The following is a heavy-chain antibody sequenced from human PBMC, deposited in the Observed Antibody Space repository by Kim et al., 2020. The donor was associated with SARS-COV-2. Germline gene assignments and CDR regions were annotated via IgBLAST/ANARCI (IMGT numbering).Heavy chain of an antibody. Sequence: GGSLRLSCAASGFTFDDYAMHWVRQAPGKGLEWVSGISWNSGSIGYADSVKGRFTISRDNAKNSLYLQMNSLRAEDTALYYCATLAAGNYYYYGMDVWGQGTTVTVSS. CDR3: ATLAAGNYYYYGMDV. D-gene: IGHD6-13*01. V-gene: IGHV3-9*01. J-gene: IGHJ6*02. CDR2: ISWNSGSI. CDR1: GFTFDDYA.